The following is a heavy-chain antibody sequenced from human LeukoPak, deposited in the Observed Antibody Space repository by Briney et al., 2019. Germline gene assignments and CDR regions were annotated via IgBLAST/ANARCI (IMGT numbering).Heavy chain of an antibody. J-gene: IGHJ4*02. CDR3: ARAKYYYDSSGYCD. V-gene: IGHV3-20*04. CDR1: GFTFDDNG. CDR2: INWNGGST. Sequence: GGSLRLSCAASGFTFDDNGMSWVRQAPGKGLEWVSGINWNGGSTGYADSVKGRFTISRDNAKNSLYLRMNSLRAEDTALYYCARAKYYYDSSGYCDWGQGTLVTVSS. D-gene: IGHD3-22*01.